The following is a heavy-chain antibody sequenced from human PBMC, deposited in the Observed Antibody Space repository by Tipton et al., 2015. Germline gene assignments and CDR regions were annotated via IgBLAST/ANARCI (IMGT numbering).Heavy chain of an antibody. Sequence: TLSLTCSVSGDSINRYYWSWIRQPPGKGLECIGYIYYTGSTHYNPSPKSRVTISVDTSKNQLSLKLSSVTAADTAVYYCATGRSIAARPFDYWGQGTLVTVSS. CDR1: GDSINRYY. D-gene: IGHD6-6*01. V-gene: IGHV4-59*12. CDR3: ATGRSIAARPFDY. J-gene: IGHJ4*02. CDR2: IYYTGST.